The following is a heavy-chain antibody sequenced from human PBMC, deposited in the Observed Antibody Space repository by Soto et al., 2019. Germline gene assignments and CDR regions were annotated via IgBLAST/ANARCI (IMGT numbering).Heavy chain of an antibody. CDR3: ARHIAVSGTRGFDH. D-gene: IGHD2-21*01. Sequence: QVQLQESGPGLMKPSGTLSLTCAVSGGSITSNWGSWVRQPPGQGMEWIAEIFHTGSANYNPSLMGRLTISMDKSRNHLSLNLNSVTAADTAVDYCARHIAVSGTRGFDHWGQGTLVTVSS. V-gene: IGHV4-4*02. CDR1: GGSITSNW. CDR2: IFHTGSA. J-gene: IGHJ4*02.